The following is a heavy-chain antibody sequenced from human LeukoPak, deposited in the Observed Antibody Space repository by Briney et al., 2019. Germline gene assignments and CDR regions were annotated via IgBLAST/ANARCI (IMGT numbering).Heavy chain of an antibody. CDR1: GFTFSSYW. J-gene: IGHJ6*03. CDR3: ARLPDYYESPRYMDV. Sequence: PGGSLRLSCAASGFTFSSYWMSWVRQAPGKGLGWVANIKQDGSEKYYVDSVKGRFTISRDNAKNSLYLQMNSLRAEDTAVYYCARLPDYYESPRYMDVWGKGTTVTVSS. CDR2: IKQDGSEK. V-gene: IGHV3-7*01. D-gene: IGHD3-22*01.